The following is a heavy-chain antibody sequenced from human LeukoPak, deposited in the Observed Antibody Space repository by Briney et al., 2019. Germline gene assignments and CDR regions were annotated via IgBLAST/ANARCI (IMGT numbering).Heavy chain of an antibody. CDR2: MNPNSGNT. CDR3: ARDGSTGYSYGPTYYFDY. J-gene: IGHJ4*02. D-gene: IGHD5-18*01. CDR1: GYTFTSYE. Sequence: ASVKVSCTASGYTFTSYEINWVRQATGHGLEWMGWMNPNSGNTGYAQKFQGRVTMTRNTSISTAYMELSSLRSEDTAVYYCARDGSTGYSYGPTYYFDYWGQGTLVTVSS. V-gene: IGHV1-8*01.